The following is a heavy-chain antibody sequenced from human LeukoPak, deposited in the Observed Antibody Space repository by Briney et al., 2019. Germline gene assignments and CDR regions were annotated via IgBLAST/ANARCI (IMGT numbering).Heavy chain of an antibody. CDR2: IYTSGST. V-gene: IGHV4-61*02. Sequence: SQTLPLTCTVSGGSISSGSYYWRWIRQPAGNGLEWIGRIYTSGSTNYNPSLKSRVTISVDTSENQFSLKLSSVTAADTAVYYCASGLVGATTDYWGQGTLVTVSS. CDR1: GGSISSGSYY. J-gene: IGHJ4*02. CDR3: ASGLVGATTDY. D-gene: IGHD1-26*01.